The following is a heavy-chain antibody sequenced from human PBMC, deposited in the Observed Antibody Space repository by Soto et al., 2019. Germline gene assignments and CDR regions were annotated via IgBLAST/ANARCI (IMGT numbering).Heavy chain of an antibody. V-gene: IGHV3-30-3*01. J-gene: IGHJ6*02. D-gene: IGHD3-3*01. CDR2: ISYDGSNK. CDR1: GFTFSSYA. Sequence: QVQLVESGGGVVQPGRSLRLSCAASGFTFSSYARHSVRQAPGTGLEWVEVISYDGSNKYYADSVKGRFTISRDNSKNTLYLQMNSLRAEDTAVYYCARGGDFWSGSPPYYYYGMDVWGQGTTVTVSS. CDR3: ARGGDFWSGSPPYYYYGMDV.